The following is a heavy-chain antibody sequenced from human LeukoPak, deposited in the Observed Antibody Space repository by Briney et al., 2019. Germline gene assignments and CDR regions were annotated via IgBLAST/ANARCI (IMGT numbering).Heavy chain of an antibody. CDR3: AKDHDYYDSSGYYYDY. D-gene: IGHD3-22*01. V-gene: IGHV3-23*01. CDR2: ISGSGGST. CDR1: GFTFSRYA. Sequence: GGSLRLSCAASGFTFSRYAMSWVRQAPGKGLEWVSAISGSGGSTYYADSVKGRFTISRDNSKNTLYLQMNSLRAEDTAVYYCAKDHDYYDSSGYYYDYWGQGTLVTVSS. J-gene: IGHJ4*02.